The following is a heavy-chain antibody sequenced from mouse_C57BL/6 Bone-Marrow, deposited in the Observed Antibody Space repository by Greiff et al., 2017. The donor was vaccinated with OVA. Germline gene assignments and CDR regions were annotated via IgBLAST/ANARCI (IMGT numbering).Heavy chain of an antibody. CDR1: GYTFTDYY. CDR3: ARTKTGFDY. Sequence: EVKLQQSGPELVKPGASVKISCKASGYTFTDYYMNWVKQSHGKSLEWIGDINPNNGGTSYNQKFKGKATLTVDKSSSTAYMELRSLTSEDSAVYYCARTKTGFDYWGQGTTLTVSS. D-gene: IGHD4-1*01. J-gene: IGHJ2*01. V-gene: IGHV1-26*01. CDR2: INPNNGGT.